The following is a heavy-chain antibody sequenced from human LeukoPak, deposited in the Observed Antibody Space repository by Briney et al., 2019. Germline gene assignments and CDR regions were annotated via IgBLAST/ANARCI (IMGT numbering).Heavy chain of an antibody. Sequence: PGGSLRLSCAASGFTFSNAWMSWVRQAPGKGLEWVGRIKSKTDGGTTDYAAPVKGRFTISRDDSKNTLYLQMKSLKTEDTAVYYCTTDTLSRYTSSWGWFDPWGQGTLVTVSS. V-gene: IGHV3-15*01. CDR2: IKSKTDGGTT. CDR3: TTDTLSRYTSSWGWFDP. D-gene: IGHD6-13*01. J-gene: IGHJ5*02. CDR1: GFTFSNAW.